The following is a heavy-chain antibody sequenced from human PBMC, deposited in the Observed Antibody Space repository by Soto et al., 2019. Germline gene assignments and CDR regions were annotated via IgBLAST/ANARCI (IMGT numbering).Heavy chain of an antibody. CDR1: GFTFNNYA. CDR3: AKDALGDYFYYGMDV. V-gene: IGHV3-23*01. CDR2: ISDSGGRT. Sequence: EVQLLESGGGLVQLGGSLRLSCAVSGFTFNNYAMNWVRQAPGKGLEWVSSISDSGGRTYYADSVKGRFTISRDNSKNTLYLQMNSLRAEDTAIYYCAKDALGDYFYYGMDVWGQGTTVTVSS. J-gene: IGHJ6*02.